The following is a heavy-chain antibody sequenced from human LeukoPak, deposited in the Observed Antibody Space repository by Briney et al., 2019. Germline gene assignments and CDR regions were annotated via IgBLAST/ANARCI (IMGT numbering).Heavy chain of an antibody. D-gene: IGHD4-23*01. V-gene: IGHV3-13*01. CDR1: GFTFSSYD. CDR2: IGTAGDT. CDR3: ARDRHDGGFDY. Sequence: GGSLRLSCAASGFTFSSYDMHWVRQAPGKGLEWVSAIGTAGDTYYPGSVKGRFTISRENAKNSLYLQMNSLRAGDTAVYYCARDRHDGGFDYWGQGTLVTVSS. J-gene: IGHJ4*02.